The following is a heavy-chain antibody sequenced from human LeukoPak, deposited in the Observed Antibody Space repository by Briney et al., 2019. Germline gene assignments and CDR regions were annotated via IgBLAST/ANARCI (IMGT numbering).Heavy chain of an antibody. CDR3: ASLDCSSTSCYSGWNY. CDR1: GFTFSSYA. CDR2: ISYDGSNK. V-gene: IGHV3-30-3*01. J-gene: IGHJ4*02. D-gene: IGHD2-2*02. Sequence: GGSLRLSCAASGFTFSSYAMHWVRQAPGKGLEWVAVISYDGSNKYYADSVKGRFTISRDNSKNTLYLQMNSLRAEDTAVYYCASLDCSSTSCYSGWNYWGQGTLVTVSS.